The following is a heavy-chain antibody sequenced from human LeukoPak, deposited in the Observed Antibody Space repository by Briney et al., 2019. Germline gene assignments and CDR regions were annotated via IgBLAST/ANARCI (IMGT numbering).Heavy chain of an antibody. CDR1: GFTFSSYN. Sequence: PGGSLRLSCAASGFTFSSYNMNWVRQAPGKGLEWVSSISSSSSYIYYADSVKGRFTISRDNAKKSLYLQMNSLRAEDTAVYYCARDGTAVGINYDYWGQGTLVTVSS. D-gene: IGHD6-13*01. CDR2: ISSSSSYI. J-gene: IGHJ4*02. CDR3: ARDGTAVGINYDY. V-gene: IGHV3-21*04.